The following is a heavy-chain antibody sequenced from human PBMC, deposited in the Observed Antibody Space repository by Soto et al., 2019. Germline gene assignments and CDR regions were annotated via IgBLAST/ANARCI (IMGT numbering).Heavy chain of an antibody. CDR1: GGSISSGDYY. CDR2: IYYSGST. J-gene: IGHJ4*02. Sequence: SETLSLTCTVSGGSISSGDYYWSWIRQPPGTGLEWIGYIYYSGSTYYNPSLKSRVTISVDTSKNHFSLKLSSVTAADTAVYYCATLKLGSNRLDYWGQGTLVTVSS. CDR3: ATLKLGSNRLDY. D-gene: IGHD3-16*02. V-gene: IGHV4-30-4*01.